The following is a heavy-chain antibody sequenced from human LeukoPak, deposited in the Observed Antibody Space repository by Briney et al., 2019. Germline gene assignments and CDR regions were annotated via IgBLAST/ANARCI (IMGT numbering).Heavy chain of an antibody. CDR2: IDPSDSYH. D-gene: IGHD3-22*01. CDR3: ARHYSDSRVDAFDV. V-gene: IGHV5-10-1*01. Sequence: GESLKISCKASGYRFTSYWISRLRQMPGKGLEWMGRIDPSDSYHSYSPAFQGHVTISDDKSLSTAYLQWSSLEASDTAMYYCARHYSDSRVDAFDVWGQGTMVTVSA. CDR1: GYRFTSYW. J-gene: IGHJ3*01.